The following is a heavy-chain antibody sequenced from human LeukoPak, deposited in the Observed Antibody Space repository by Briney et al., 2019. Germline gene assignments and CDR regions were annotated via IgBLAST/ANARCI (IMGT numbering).Heavy chain of an antibody. J-gene: IGHJ4*02. Sequence: SETLSLTCTVSGGSISSYYWSWIRQPLGKGLEWIGYIYYSGSTNYNPSLKSRVTISVDTSKNQFSLKLSSVTAADTAVYYCARARSSSGWYSYWGQGTLVTVSS. CDR3: ARARSSSGWYSY. D-gene: IGHD6-19*01. V-gene: IGHV4-59*01. CDR2: IYYSGST. CDR1: GGSISSYY.